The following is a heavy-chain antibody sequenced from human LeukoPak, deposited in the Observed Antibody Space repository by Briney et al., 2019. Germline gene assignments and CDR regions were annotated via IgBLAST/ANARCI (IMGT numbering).Heavy chain of an antibody. D-gene: IGHD4-23*01. CDR1: GGSISSYY. V-gene: IGHV4-59*12. CDR2: IYHSGST. CDR3: ARRRVVKLDY. J-gene: IGHJ4*02. Sequence: SETLSLTCTVSGGSISSYYWSWIRQPPGKGLEWIGEIYHSGSTNYNPSLKSRVTISVDKSKNQFSLKLSSVTAADTAVYYCARRRVVKLDYWGQGTLVTVSS.